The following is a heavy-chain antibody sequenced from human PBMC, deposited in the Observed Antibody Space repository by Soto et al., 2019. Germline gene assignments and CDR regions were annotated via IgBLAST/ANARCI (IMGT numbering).Heavy chain of an antibody. D-gene: IGHD3-16*01. CDR2: IYYIGTT. J-gene: IGHJ4*02. Sequence: QVQLQESGPGLVKPSETLSLTCSVSDGSVNTGNYYWSWIRQPPGKGLEWIGHIYYIGTTNYNPSLKGRANISVDTSKNQFSLKVTSVTAGDTDVYFCAREEKQLSRYGGDFDYWGQGILATVSS. V-gene: IGHV4-61*01. CDR1: DGSVNTGNYY. CDR3: AREEKQLSRYGGDFDY.